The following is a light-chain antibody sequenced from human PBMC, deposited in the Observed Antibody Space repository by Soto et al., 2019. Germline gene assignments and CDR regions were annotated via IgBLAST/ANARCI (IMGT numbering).Light chain of an antibody. Sequence: AIRMTQSPSAFSASTGDRVTITSRASQGISSYLAWYQQKPGKAPKLLIYAASTLQSGVPSRFSGSGSGTDFTLTISCLQSEDFATYYCQQYYSYPLTFGGGTKVEIK. V-gene: IGKV1-8*01. J-gene: IGKJ4*01. CDR2: AAS. CDR3: QQYYSYPLT. CDR1: QGISSY.